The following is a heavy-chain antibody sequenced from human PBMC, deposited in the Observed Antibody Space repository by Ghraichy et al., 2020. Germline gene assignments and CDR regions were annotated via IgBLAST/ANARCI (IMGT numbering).Heavy chain of an antibody. V-gene: IGHV3-11*06. Sequence: GGSLRLSCAASGFTFSDYYMSWIRQAPGKGLEWVSYISSSSSYTNYADSVKGRFTISRDNAKNSLYLQMNSLRAEDTAVYYCATYYYDSSGYYSTLHWGQGTLVTVSS. J-gene: IGHJ4*02. CDR2: ISSSSSYT. D-gene: IGHD3-22*01. CDR3: ATYYYDSSGYYSTLH. CDR1: GFTFSDYY.